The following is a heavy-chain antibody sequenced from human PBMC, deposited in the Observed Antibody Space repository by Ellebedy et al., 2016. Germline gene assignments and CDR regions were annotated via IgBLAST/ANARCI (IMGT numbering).Heavy chain of an antibody. Sequence: GGSLRLSXAASGFTFSNYWMGWVRQAPGKGLEWVANMTPDGSGKYYVDSVQGRFTLSRDKAKTSIYLQMDSLRDEDTAVYYCVRDGGHHTDFDYWGQGTLVTVSS. J-gene: IGHJ4*02. CDR2: MTPDGSGK. D-gene: IGHD2-15*01. CDR3: VRDGGHHTDFDY. V-gene: IGHV3-7*01. CDR1: GFTFSNYW.